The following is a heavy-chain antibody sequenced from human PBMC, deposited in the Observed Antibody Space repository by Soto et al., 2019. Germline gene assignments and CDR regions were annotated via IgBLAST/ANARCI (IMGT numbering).Heavy chain of an antibody. D-gene: IGHD4-4*01. V-gene: IGHV4-59*01. Sequence: SETLSLTCTVSGGSISSYYWSWIRQPPGKGLEWIGYIYYSGSTNYNPSLKSRVTISVDTSKNQFSLKLSSVTAADTAVYYCARTTVTGGFDYWGQGTLVTVSS. J-gene: IGHJ4*02. CDR1: GGSISSYY. CDR2: IYYSGST. CDR3: ARTTVTGGFDY.